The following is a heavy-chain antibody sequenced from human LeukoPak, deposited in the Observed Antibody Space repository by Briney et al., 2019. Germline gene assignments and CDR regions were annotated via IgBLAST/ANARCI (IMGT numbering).Heavy chain of an antibody. CDR2: INHSGST. J-gene: IGHJ5*02. D-gene: IGHD2-2*01. CDR1: GGSFSDDY. V-gene: IGHV4-34*01. CDR3: ARVLEDIVVVPAARFDP. Sequence: SETLSLTCAVYGGSFSDDYWSWIRQPPGKGLEWIGEINHSGSTNYNPSLKSRVTISLDTSKNQFSLKLSSVTAADTAVYYCARVLEDIVVVPAARFDPWGQGTLVTVSS.